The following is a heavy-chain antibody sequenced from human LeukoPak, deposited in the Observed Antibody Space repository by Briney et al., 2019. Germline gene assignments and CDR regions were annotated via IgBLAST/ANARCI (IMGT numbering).Heavy chain of an antibody. J-gene: IGHJ6*03. V-gene: IGHV3-21*01. CDR3: ASLVGSGSYHVSMDV. CDR1: GFTFGSYS. D-gene: IGHD3-10*01. CDR2: ISSSSSYI. Sequence: PGGSLSLSCAASGFTFGSYSMNWVRQPPGRVLEWVSSISSSSSYIYYAGSVEGRFTISRDNTKYSLYLKMNSLKAEDTAVYYCASLVGSGSYHVSMDVWGKGTTVTISS.